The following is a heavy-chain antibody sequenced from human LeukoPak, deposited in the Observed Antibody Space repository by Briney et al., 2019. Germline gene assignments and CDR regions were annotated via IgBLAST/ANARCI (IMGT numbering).Heavy chain of an antibody. CDR2: ISSGGSTI. CDR1: GFTFSSYE. Sequence: TGGPQRLSCAASGFTFSSYEMNWVRQAPGKGLEWVSYISSGGSTIYYADSVKGRFTISRDNAKNSLYMQMNSLRAEDTAVYYCARGLRPYCSGGTCYSGYWGQGTLVTVSS. J-gene: IGHJ4*02. CDR3: ARGLRPYCSGGTCYSGY. V-gene: IGHV3-48*03. D-gene: IGHD2-15*01.